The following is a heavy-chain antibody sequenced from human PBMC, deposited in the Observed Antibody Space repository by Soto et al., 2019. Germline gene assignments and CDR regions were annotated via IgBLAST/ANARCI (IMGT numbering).Heavy chain of an antibody. D-gene: IGHD1-26*01. Sequence: SETLSLTCAVYGGSFSGYYWSWIRQPPGKGLEWIGEINHSGSTNYNPSLKSRVTISVDTSKNQFSLKLSSVTAADTAVYYCARARDGYYKAFDYWGQGTLVTVSS. CDR1: GGSFSGYY. CDR3: ARARDGYYKAFDY. CDR2: INHSGST. J-gene: IGHJ4*02. V-gene: IGHV4-34*01.